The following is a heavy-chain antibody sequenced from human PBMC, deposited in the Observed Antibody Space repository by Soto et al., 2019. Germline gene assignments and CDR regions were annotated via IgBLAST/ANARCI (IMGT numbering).Heavy chain of an antibody. CDR1: GGSVSSSNW. J-gene: IGHJ3*02. V-gene: IGHV4-4*02. CDR2: IYHSGSA. D-gene: IGHD2-21*02. Sequence: QVQLQESGPGLVKPSGTLSLTCAVSGGSVSSSNWWSWVRQSPGKGLEWMGKIYHSGSAHYNPSLKSPATISLDKSKNQFSLRLTSVTAADTAVYYCARVPGVVVSADDAFDIWGPGTRVIVSS. CDR3: ARVPGVVVSADDAFDI.